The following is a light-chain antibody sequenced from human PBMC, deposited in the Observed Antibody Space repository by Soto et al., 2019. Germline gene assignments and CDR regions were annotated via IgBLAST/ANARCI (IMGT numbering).Light chain of an antibody. CDR2: WAS. CDR1: QSVLYNVNNMNH. J-gene: IGKJ1*01. CDR3: QQYYSNPWT. Sequence: DIVMTQSPDSLAVSLGERATINCKSSQSVLYNVNNMNHLGWYQQKPGQPPKLLIYWASTREFGVPDRFSGSGSGTDFTLTISSLQAEDVAIYYCQQYYSNPWTFGQGTKVEIK. V-gene: IGKV4-1*01.